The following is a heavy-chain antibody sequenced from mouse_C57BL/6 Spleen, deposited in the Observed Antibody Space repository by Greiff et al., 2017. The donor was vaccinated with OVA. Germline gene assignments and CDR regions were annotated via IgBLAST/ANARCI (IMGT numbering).Heavy chain of an antibody. D-gene: IGHD2-4*01. V-gene: IGHV1-52*01. CDR3: ARSLYDYDEAWFAD. CDR2: IDPSDSET. J-gene: IGHJ3*01. CDR1: GYTFTSYW. Sequence: QVQLQQPGAELVRPGSSVKLSCKASGYTFTSYWMHWVKQRPIQGLEWIGNIDPSDSETHYNQKFKDKATLTVDKSSSTAYMQLSSLTSEDSAVYYCARSLYDYDEAWFADWGQGTLVTVSA.